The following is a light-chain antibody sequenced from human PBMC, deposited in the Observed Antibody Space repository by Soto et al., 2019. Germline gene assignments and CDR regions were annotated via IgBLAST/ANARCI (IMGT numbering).Light chain of an antibody. CDR2: AAS. V-gene: IGKV1-17*01. CDR3: LQHNGFPRT. J-gene: IGKJ1*01. Sequence: DIQMTQSPSSLSASVGDRVTITCRSSQGIGNDLGWFQQKPGQAPRLLIYAASNLHTGVPFRFSGRGSGTEFTLTISSLQPEDFATYFCLQHNGFPRTFGQGTKVEI. CDR1: QGIGND.